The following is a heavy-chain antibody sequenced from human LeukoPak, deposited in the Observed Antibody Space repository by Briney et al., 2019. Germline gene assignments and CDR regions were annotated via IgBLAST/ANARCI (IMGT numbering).Heavy chain of an antibody. D-gene: IGHD3-22*01. CDR1: GYTFTSYA. Sequence: GASVKVSCKASGYTFTSYAMHWVRQAPGQRLEWMGWINAGNGNTKYSQKFQGRVTITRDTSASTAYMELSSLRSEDTAVYYCARAPYYYDSIGYYSWGQEPLVTVS. CDR3: ARAPYYYDSIGYYS. V-gene: IGHV1-3*01. J-gene: IGHJ4*02. CDR2: INAGNGNT.